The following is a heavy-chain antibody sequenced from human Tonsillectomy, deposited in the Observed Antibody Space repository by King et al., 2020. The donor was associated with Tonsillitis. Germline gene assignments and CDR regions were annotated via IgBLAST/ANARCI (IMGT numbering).Heavy chain of an antibody. J-gene: IGHJ4*02. Sequence: VQLVQSGAEVKKPGSSVKVSCKASGGTFSSYAISWVRQAPGKGLEWMGGVIPIFGTANYAQKVQGRVTITADESTSTAYKELGSLRSEDTAVYYCAREHSNYPFDYWGQGTLVTVSS. CDR1: GGTFSSYA. D-gene: IGHD4-11*01. V-gene: IGHV1-69*01. CDR2: VIPIFGTA. CDR3: AREHSNYPFDY.